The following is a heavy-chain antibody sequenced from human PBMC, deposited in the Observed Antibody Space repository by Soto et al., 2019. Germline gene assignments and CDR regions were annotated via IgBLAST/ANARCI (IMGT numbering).Heavy chain of an antibody. CDR1: GYTFTSYG. CDR3: ARYYYGSGSLSWFDP. Sequence: QVQLVQSGAEVKKPGASVKVSCKASGYTFTSYGISWVRQAPGQGLEWMGWISAYNGNTNYAQKLQGRVTMTTDTSTSTTYMELRSLRSDDTSVYCCARYYYGSGSLSWFDPWGQGTLVTVSS. V-gene: IGHV1-18*01. J-gene: IGHJ5*02. CDR2: ISAYNGNT. D-gene: IGHD3-10*01.